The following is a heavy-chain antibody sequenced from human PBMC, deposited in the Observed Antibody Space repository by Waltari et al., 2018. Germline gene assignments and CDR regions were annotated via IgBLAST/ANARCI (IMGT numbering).Heavy chain of an antibody. D-gene: IGHD6-13*01. Sequence: QVQLQESGPGLVKPSETLSLTCTVSGGSISRYYWTWIRQPPGKGLEWIGYIYYSGSTNYNPSLKSRVTISVDTSKNQFSLKLSSVTAADTAVYYCAREQQLGAFDYWGQGTLVTVSS. J-gene: IGHJ4*02. CDR3: AREQQLGAFDY. CDR1: GGSISRYY. V-gene: IGHV4-59*01. CDR2: IYYSGST.